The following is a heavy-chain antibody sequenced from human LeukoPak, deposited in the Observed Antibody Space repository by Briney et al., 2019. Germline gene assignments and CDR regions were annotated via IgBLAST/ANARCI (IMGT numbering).Heavy chain of an antibody. D-gene: IGHD2-21*02. Sequence: ASVKVSCKASGYIFTAFAINWVRQAPGQGLEWMGWINTNTGNPTYAQGFTGRFVFSLDTSVSTAYLQISSLKAEDTAVYYCARRQYCGGDCYSDSAFDIWGQGTMVTVSS. J-gene: IGHJ3*02. CDR1: GYIFTAFA. CDR3: ARRQYCGGDCYSDSAFDI. CDR2: INTNTGNP. V-gene: IGHV7-4-1*02.